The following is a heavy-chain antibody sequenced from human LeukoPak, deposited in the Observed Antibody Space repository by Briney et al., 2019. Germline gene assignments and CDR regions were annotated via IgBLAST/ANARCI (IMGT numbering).Heavy chain of an antibody. CDR2: FSFNGEST. J-gene: IGHJ4*02. V-gene: IGHV3-23*01. CDR1: GFTFSSYA. D-gene: IGHD3-22*01. CDR3: AKGMKRPGITMIVVVTPYYFDY. Sequence: GGSLRLSCAASGFTFSSYAMTWVRQAPGKGLEWASSFSFNGESTYYADSVKGRFTISRDNSKNTLYLQMNSLRAEDTAVYYCAKGMKRPGITMIVVVTPYYFDYWGQGTLVTVSS.